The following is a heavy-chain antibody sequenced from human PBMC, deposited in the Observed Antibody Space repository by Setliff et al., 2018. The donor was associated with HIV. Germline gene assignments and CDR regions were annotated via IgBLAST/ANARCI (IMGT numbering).Heavy chain of an antibody. V-gene: IGHV4-61*09. CDR2: IYTSGST. D-gene: IGHD3-9*01. J-gene: IGHJ3*02. CDR1: GGSISSGSNY. CDR3: VRRAQRFDWNSGGTFDI. Sequence: PSETLSLTCTVPGGSISSGSNYRSWIRQPAGKGLEWIGHIYTSGSTNYNPSLKSRVTISVDTSKNQSYLKLRSVTAANTAVFYCVRRAQRFDWNSGGTFDIWGQGAMVTVSS.